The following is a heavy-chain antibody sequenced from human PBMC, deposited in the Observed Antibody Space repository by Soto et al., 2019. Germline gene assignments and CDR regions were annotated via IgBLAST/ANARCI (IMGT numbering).Heavy chain of an antibody. CDR3: ARDLTIFESPIWFDP. CDR1: GGTFSSYA. Sequence: GASVKVSCKASGGTFSSYAISWVRQAPGQGLEWMGGIIPIFGTANYAQKFQGRVTITADESASTAYMELSSLRSEDTAVYYCARDLTIFESPIWFDPWGQGTRVTVSS. D-gene: IGHD3-3*01. V-gene: IGHV1-69*13. J-gene: IGHJ5*02. CDR2: IIPIFGTA.